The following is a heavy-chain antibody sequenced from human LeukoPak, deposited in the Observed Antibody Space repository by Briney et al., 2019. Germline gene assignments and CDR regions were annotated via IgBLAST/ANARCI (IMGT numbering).Heavy chain of an antibody. J-gene: IGHJ4*02. CDR2: IKQDGSEK. Sequence: GGSLRLSCAASGFTFSNYWMSWVRQAPGKGLEWVANIKQDGSEKYYVDSVKGRFTISRDNAKNSLYLQMNSLRAEDTAVYYCARGRGFGTFDYWGQGTLVTVSS. V-gene: IGHV3-7*01. CDR1: GFTFSNYW. CDR3: ARGRGFGTFDY. D-gene: IGHD3-10*01.